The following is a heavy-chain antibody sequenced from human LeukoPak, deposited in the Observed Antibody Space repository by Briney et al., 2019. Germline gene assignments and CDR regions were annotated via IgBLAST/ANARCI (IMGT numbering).Heavy chain of an antibody. CDR2: ISGSGGST. Sequence: GGSLRLSCAASGFTFSNYAMNWVRQAPGKGLEWVSVISGSGGSTSYADSVKGRFTISRDNSKNTLYLQMNSLRVEDTAVYYCARAGAHSSSSPRYWGQGTLVTVSS. V-gene: IGHV3-23*01. CDR1: GFTFSNYA. D-gene: IGHD6-13*01. J-gene: IGHJ4*02. CDR3: ARAGAHSSSSPRY.